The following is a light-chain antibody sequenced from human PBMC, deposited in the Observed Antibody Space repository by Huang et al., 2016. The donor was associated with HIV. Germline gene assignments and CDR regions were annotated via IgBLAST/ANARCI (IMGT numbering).Light chain of an antibody. Sequence: DIVMIQSPLSLSVTPGEAASISCRSSQSLLHGYGYNYLEWYLQKPGQSPQRLFYSGSDRAPGVPARFSASGSGTDFSLTISSVEAEDIGIYYCMQSLQTPGTFGQGTRLDIK. CDR1: QSLLHGYGYNY. CDR2: SGS. J-gene: IGKJ5*01. V-gene: IGKV2-28*01. CDR3: MQSLQTPGT.